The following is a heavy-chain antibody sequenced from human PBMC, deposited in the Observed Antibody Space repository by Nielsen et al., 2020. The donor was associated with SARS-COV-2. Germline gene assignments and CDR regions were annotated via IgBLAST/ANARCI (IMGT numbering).Heavy chain of an antibody. Sequence: SETLSLTCAVYGGSFSGYYWSWIRQPAGKGLEWIGRIYTSGSTNYNPSLKSRVTMSVDTSKNQFSLKLSSVTAADTAVYYCARAPITMIVVVNAFDIWGQGTMVTVSS. J-gene: IGHJ3*02. D-gene: IGHD3-22*01. CDR2: IYTSGST. CDR1: GGSFSGYY. V-gene: IGHV4-59*10. CDR3: ARAPITMIVVVNAFDI.